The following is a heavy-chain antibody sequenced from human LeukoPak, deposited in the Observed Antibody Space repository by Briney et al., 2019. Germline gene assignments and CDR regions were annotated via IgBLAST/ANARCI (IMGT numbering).Heavy chain of an antibody. J-gene: IGHJ4*02. CDR3: AKGKGSSSSSIDW. Sequence: PGGSLRLSCAASGFTFNTYAMNWVRQAPGEGLEWVSAISDSGGSTYYADSVKGRFPISRDNSKNTVYLQIHRLRAEDTAVYYCAKGKGSSSSSIDWWGQGTLVTVSS. CDR1: GFTFNTYA. D-gene: IGHD2-15*01. CDR2: ISDSGGST. V-gene: IGHV3-23*01.